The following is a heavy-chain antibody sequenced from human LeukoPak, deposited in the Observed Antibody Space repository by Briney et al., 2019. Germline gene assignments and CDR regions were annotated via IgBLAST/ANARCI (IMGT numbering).Heavy chain of an antibody. CDR3: ARSLWGGSGL. CDR1: GFTFSDYY. V-gene: IGHV3-69-1*02. D-gene: IGHD3-10*01. CDR2: ISSSSYI. J-gene: IGHJ4*02. Sequence: GGSLRLSCAASGFTFSDYYMSWIRQAPGKGLEWVSSISSSSYIYYAASVKGRFTISRDNAKNSLYLQMNSLRAEDTAVYYCARSLWGGSGLWGQGTLVTVSS.